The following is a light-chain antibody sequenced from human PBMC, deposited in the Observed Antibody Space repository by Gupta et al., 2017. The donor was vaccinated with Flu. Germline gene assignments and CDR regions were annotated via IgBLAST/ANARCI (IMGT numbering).Light chain of an antibody. CDR2: DAS. CDR1: QSVSSY. V-gene: IGKV3-11*01. Sequence: EIVLTPSPATLSLSAWERATLACRASQSVSSYLAWYQQKPGQTPSLLIYDASNRATGIPARFSGSGSGTDYTLTISSLVPEDFAVYYCQQRSNWPSLTFGGGTKVEIK. CDR3: QQRSNWPSLT. J-gene: IGKJ4*01.